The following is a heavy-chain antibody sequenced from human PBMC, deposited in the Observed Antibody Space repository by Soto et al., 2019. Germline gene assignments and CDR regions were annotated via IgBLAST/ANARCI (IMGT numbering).Heavy chain of an antibody. D-gene: IGHD3-16*01. V-gene: IGHV3-23*01. CDR1: GFTFSSYA. Sequence: GGSLRLSCAASGFTFSSYAMSWVRQAPGKGLEWVSAISGSGGSTYYADSVKGRFTISRDNSKNTLYLQMNSLRAEDTAVYYCAPMGKGIMSTFGGVPYYFDYWGQGTLVTVSS. CDR2: ISGSGGST. CDR3: APMGKGIMSTFGGVPYYFDY. J-gene: IGHJ4*02.